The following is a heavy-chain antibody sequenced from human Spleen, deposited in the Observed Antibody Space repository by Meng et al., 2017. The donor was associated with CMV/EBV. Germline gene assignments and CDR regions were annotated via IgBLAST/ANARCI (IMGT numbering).Heavy chain of an antibody. CDR3: PSIVGATSYFDY. D-gene: IGHD1-26*01. Sequence: GGSLRLSCAASGFTFSSYAMHWVRQAPGKGLEWVAVISYDGSNKYYADSVKGRFTISRDNSKNTLYLQMNSLRAEDTAVYYCPSIVGATSYFDYWGQGTLVTVSS. V-gene: IGHV3-30-3*01. J-gene: IGHJ4*02. CDR1: GFTFSSYA. CDR2: ISYDGSNK.